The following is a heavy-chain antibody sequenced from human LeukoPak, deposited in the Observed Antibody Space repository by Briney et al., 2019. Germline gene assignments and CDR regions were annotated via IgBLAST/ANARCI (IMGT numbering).Heavy chain of an antibody. CDR3: ARAIDRNSENVLRFLEWLKIWVPVDAFDI. CDR2: IKQDGSEK. CDR1: GFIFSSYA. D-gene: IGHD3-3*01. V-gene: IGHV3-7*03. Sequence: PGGSLRLSCAASGFIFSSYAMSWIRQAPGKGLEWVANIKQDGSEKYYVDSVKGRFTISRDNAKNSLYLQMNSLRAEDTAVYYCARAIDRNSENVLRFLEWLKIWVPVDAFDIWGQGTMVTVSS. J-gene: IGHJ3*02.